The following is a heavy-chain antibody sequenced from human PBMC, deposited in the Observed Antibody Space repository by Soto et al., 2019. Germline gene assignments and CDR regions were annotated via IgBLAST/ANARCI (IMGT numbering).Heavy chain of an antibody. CDR1: GFTFSSYA. Sequence: GGFLRLSCAASGFTFSSYAMSWVRQAPGKGLEWVSAISGSGGSTYYADSVKGRFTISRDNSKNTLYLQMNSLRAEDTAVYYCAKWPKNDDNWNPWGQGTLVTVSS. CDR3: AKWPKNDDNWNP. CDR2: ISGSGGST. D-gene: IGHD1-20*01. V-gene: IGHV3-23*01. J-gene: IGHJ5*02.